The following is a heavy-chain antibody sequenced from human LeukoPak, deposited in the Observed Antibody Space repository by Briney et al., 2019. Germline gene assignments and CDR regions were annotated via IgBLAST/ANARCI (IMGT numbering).Heavy chain of an antibody. V-gene: IGHV3-33*01. CDR1: GFTFSSYG. D-gene: IGHD1-26*01. J-gene: IGHJ5*02. CDR2: IWYDGSNK. CDR3: ARAPAGRPWFDP. Sequence: GGSLRLSCAASGFTFSSYGMHWVRQAPGKGLEWVAVIWYDGSNKYYADSVKGRFTISRDNSKNTLYLQMNSLRAEDTAVYYCARAPAGRPWFDPWGQGTLVTVSS.